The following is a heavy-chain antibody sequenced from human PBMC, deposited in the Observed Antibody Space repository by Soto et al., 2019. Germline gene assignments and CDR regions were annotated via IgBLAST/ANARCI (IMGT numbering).Heavy chain of an antibody. CDR1: GGTFSSYA. CDR3: ARAPPGYCSGGSCHTQVLVLLGFDY. CDR2: IIPIFGTA. J-gene: IGHJ4*02. Sequence: GASVKVSCKASGGTFSSYAISWVRQAPGQGLEWMGGIIPIFGTANYAQKFQGRVTITADESTSTAYMELSSLRSEDTAVYYCARAPPGYCSGGSCHTQVLVLLGFDYWGQGTLVTVSS. D-gene: IGHD2-15*01. V-gene: IGHV1-69*13.